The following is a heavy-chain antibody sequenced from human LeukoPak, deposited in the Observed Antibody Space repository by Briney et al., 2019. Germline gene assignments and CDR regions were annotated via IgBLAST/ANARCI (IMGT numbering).Heavy chain of an antibody. CDR1: GGSISSYY. CDR2: IYYSEST. Sequence: SETLSLTCTVSGGSISSYYWSWIRQPPGKGLEWIGYIYYSESTNYNPSLKSRVTISVDTSKNQFSLKLSSVTAADTAVYYCARSIIAAAGYNWFDPWGQGTLVTVSS. CDR3: ARSIIAAAGYNWFDP. D-gene: IGHD6-13*01. J-gene: IGHJ5*02. V-gene: IGHV4-59*08.